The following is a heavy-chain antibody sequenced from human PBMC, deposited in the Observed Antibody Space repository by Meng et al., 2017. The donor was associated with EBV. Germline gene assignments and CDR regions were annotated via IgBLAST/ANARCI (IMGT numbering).Heavy chain of an antibody. V-gene: IGHV4-39*07. Sequence: QLQLQESGPGLVTPSATLSLTCTVSGGSISSSRYYWGWIRQPPGKGLEWIGSIYYSGSTYYNPSLKSRVTISVDTSKNQFSLKLSSVTAADTAVYYCARSSPVRFGELSNWGQGTLVTVA. CDR1: GGSISSSRYY. D-gene: IGHD3-10*01. CDR3: ARSSPVRFGELSN. CDR2: IYYSGST. J-gene: IGHJ4*02.